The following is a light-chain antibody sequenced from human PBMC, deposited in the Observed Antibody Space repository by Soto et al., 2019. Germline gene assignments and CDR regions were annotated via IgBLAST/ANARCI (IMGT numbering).Light chain of an antibody. CDR3: QAWDTSAVVV. CDR2: QDN. CDR1: RLGDKF. J-gene: IGLJ7*01. Sequence: SYELTQPPSVSVSPGQTAAITCSGDRLGDKFVSWYHQKAGQSPALVIYQDNKRPSRIPGRFSGSNSGTTATLTISGTQVIDEGDYFCQAWDTSAVVVFGGGTQLTVL. V-gene: IGLV3-1*01.